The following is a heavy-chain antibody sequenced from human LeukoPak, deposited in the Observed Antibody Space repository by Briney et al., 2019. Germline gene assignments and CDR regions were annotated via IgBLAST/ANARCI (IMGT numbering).Heavy chain of an antibody. CDR2: ISRNSGSI. CDR3: ATGYCSSTSCYTGLFDY. CDR1: GFTFDDCA. V-gene: IGHV3-9*03. J-gene: IGHJ4*02. Sequence: PGRSLRLSCAASGFTFDDCAMHWVRQAPGKGLEWVSGISRNSGSIGYADSVKGRFTISRDNAKNSLYLQMNSLRAEDMALYYCATGYCSSTSCYTGLFDYWGQGTLVTVSS. D-gene: IGHD2-2*02.